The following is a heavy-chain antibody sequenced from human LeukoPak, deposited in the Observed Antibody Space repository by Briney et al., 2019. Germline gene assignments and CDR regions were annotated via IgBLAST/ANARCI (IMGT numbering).Heavy chain of an antibody. V-gene: IGHV3-74*01. D-gene: IGHD6-19*01. J-gene: IGHJ3*02. CDR2: IHSDGSDT. CDR1: GFIFSSYW. CDR3: AREGNSGWRDDGFDI. Sequence: PGGSLRLSCAASGFIFSSYWMHWVRQASGKGLVWVSRIHSDGSDTTYADSVKGRFTISRDNAKNTLYLQMNSLRAEDTAVYYCAREGNSGWRDDGFDIWGQGTMVTVSS.